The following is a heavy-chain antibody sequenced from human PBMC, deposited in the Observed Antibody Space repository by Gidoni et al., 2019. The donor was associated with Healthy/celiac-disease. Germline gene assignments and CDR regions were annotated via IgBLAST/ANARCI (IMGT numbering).Heavy chain of an antibody. J-gene: IGHJ6*02. CDR1: GDSVSSNSAA. V-gene: IGHV6-1*01. CDR3: ARARSVGARTGYYYYGMDV. Sequence: QVQLQQSGPGLVKPSQTLSLTCAISGDSVSSNSAAWNWIRQSPSRGLEWLGRTYYRSKWYNDYAVSVKSRITINPDTSKNQFSLQLNSVTPEDTAVYYCARARSVGARTGYYYYGMDVWGQGTTVTVSS. D-gene: IGHD1-26*01. CDR2: TYYRSKWYN.